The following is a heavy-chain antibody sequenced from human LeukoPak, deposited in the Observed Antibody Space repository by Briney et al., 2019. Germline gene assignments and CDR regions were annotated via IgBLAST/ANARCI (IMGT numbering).Heavy chain of an antibody. CDR1: GFTFSSYW. CDR3: ARNQRRLDY. J-gene: IGHJ4*02. D-gene: IGHD1-14*01. Sequence: GGSLRLSCAASGFTFSSYWMSWVRQAPGKGLELVANIKQDGSEKYYVDSVNGRFTISRDNAKNSLYLQMNSPRAEDTAAYYCARNQRRLDYWGQGTLVTVSS. CDR2: IKQDGSEK. V-gene: IGHV3-7*01.